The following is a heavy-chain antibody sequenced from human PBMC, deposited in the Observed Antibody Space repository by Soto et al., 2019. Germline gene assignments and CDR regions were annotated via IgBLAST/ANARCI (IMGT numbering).Heavy chain of an antibody. CDR2: ISENSFAT. Sequence: GGSLRLSCEASGFTFNNYAMTWVRQAPGKGLEWVSVISENSFATYYADSVKGRFTISRDNSKNTLYLQMNSLRVDDTAVYFCAKALRGMGMFDYWGQGTPVTVS. CDR3: AKALRGMGMFDY. V-gene: IGHV3-23*01. D-gene: IGHD3-10*02. CDR1: GFTFNNYA. J-gene: IGHJ4*02.